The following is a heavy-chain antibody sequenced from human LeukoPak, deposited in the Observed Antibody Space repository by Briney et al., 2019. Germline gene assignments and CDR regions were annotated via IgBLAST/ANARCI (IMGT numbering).Heavy chain of an antibody. Sequence: PGGSLRLSCAASGFTFSSYAMHWVRQAPGKGLEWVAVISYDGSNKYYADSVKGRFTISRDNAKNSLYLQMNSLRAEDTAVYYCARGAAAGTGYYFDYWGQGTLVTVSS. CDR1: GFTFSSYA. CDR2: ISYDGSNK. CDR3: ARGAAAGTGYYFDY. V-gene: IGHV3-30*04. D-gene: IGHD6-13*01. J-gene: IGHJ4*02.